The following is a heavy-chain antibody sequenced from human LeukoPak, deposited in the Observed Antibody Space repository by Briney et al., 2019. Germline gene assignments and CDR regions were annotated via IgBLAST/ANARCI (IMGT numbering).Heavy chain of an antibody. CDR1: GFTFSSYA. CDR2: ISISVGST. CDR3: ASGGGGTWFDP. D-gene: IGHD3-3*01. J-gene: IGHJ5*02. Sequence: PGGPLRLSCAASGFTFSSYAMSWVRQAPGKGLEWVSAISISVGSTYYADSVKGRFTISRDNSKNMLYLQMNSLRAEDTAVYYCASGGGGTWFDPWGQGTLLTVSS. V-gene: IGHV3-23*01.